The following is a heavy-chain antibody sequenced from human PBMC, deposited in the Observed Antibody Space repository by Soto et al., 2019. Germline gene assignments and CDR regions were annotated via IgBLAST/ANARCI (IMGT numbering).Heavy chain of an antibody. CDR3: AVDYGDYVTKYYFDY. D-gene: IGHD4-17*01. CDR2: ISYDGSNK. J-gene: IGHJ4*02. V-gene: IGHV3-30*03. CDR1: GFTFSSYG. Sequence: QVQLVESGGGVVQPGRSLRLSCAASGFTFSSYGMHWVRQAPGKGLEWVAVISYDGSNKYYADSVKGRFTISRDNSKNTLYLQMNSLRAEDTAVYYCAVDYGDYVTKYYFDYWGQGTLVTVSS.